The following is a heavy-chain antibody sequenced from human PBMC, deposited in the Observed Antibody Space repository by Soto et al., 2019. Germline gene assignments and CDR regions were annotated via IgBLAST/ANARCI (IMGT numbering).Heavy chain of an antibody. D-gene: IGHD4-17*01. CDR1: GFTLSNYA. Sequence: GGSLRLSCAASGFTLSNYAMSWVRQAPGKGLEWVSTFSGTGGYTYYADSVKGRFTISRDDSKNTLFVHMNSLRAADTAVYYCARGQRALITYGPFDPWGQGTLVTVSS. CDR3: ARGQRALITYGPFDP. V-gene: IGHV3-23*01. CDR2: FSGTGGYT. J-gene: IGHJ5*02.